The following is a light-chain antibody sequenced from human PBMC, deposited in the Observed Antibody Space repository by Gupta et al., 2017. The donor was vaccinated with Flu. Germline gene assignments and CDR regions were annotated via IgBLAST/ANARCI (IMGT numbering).Light chain of an antibody. CDR1: PSLRRNGYNY. CDR3: RQALQYPLT. Sequence: PVTPGSLASISIRSSPSLRRNGYNYLDWYLQWPGQAPQILLYLGSSRASGVPDRFIGSGSGTDFTLTIVNVVAEDVVVYYCRQALQYPLTFGGGTRVEIK. V-gene: IGKV2-28*01. CDR2: LGS. J-gene: IGKJ4*01.